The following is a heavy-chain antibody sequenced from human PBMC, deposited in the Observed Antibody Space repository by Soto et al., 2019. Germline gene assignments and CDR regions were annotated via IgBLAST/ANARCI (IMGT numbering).Heavy chain of an antibody. Sequence: PSETLSLTCAVYGGSFSGYYWSWIRQPPGKGLEWIGEINHSGSTNYNPSLKSRVTISVDTSKNQFSLKLSSVTAADTAVYYCARGLVTMIPHWFDPWGQGTLVTVS. CDR1: GGSFSGYY. CDR3: ARGLVTMIPHWFDP. J-gene: IGHJ5*02. D-gene: IGHD3-22*01. CDR2: INHSGST. V-gene: IGHV4-34*01.